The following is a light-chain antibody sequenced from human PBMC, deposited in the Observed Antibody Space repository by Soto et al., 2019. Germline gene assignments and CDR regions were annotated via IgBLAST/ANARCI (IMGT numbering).Light chain of an antibody. Sequence: EKVMTQSPATLSLSPGEGATLSCRASQSVSSNLAWYQQKPGQAPRLLIFGASSRAAGIPARFSGSGSGTEFTLTISSLHSEDFAFYYCQQYNNWPLTFGGGTKVEIK. J-gene: IGKJ4*01. CDR1: QSVSSN. CDR2: GAS. V-gene: IGKV3-15*01. CDR3: QQYNNWPLT.